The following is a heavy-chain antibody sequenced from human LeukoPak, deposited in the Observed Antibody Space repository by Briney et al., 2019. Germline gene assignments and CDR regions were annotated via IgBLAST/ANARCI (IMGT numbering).Heavy chain of an antibody. CDR2: IYYSGST. V-gene: IGHV4-31*03. J-gene: IGHJ5*02. D-gene: IGHD2-2*01. CDR1: GGSISGGGYY. CDR3: ASVGTSCSSTSCWDS. Sequence: SETLSLACTVSGGSISGGGYYWSWIRQHPGKGLEWIGYIYYSGSTYYNPSLKSRVTISVDTSKNQFSLKLSSVTAADTAVYYCASVGTSCSSTSCWDSWGQGTLGTVSS.